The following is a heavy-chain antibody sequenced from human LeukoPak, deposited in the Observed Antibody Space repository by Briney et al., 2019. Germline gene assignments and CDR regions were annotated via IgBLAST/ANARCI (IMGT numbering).Heavy chain of an antibody. Sequence: GRSLRLSCAASGFTFSFYGMHWVRQAPGKGLEWVAVISYDGRNKYYADSVKGRFTISRDNSKNTLYLQMNSLRAEDTAVYYCAKDHGGHLFDYWGQGTLVTVSS. J-gene: IGHJ4*02. CDR2: ISYDGRNK. CDR1: GFTFSFYG. D-gene: IGHD4-23*01. V-gene: IGHV3-30*18. CDR3: AKDHGGHLFDY.